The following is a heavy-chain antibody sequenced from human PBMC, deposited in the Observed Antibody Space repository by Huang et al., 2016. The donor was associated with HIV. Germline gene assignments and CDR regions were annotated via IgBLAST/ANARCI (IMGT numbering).Heavy chain of an antibody. CDR1: GFTFSNYA. J-gene: IGHJ4*02. CDR3: ARSEPSRYYFDY. V-gene: IGHV3-30-3*01. Sequence: QVQLVESGGGVVQPGTSLRLSCAASGFTFSNYARNWVRQAPGNGLEWGAVISNEGSTKYYADSVKGRFTISRDNSKNTVYLQMNSLRAEDTAVYYCARSEPSRYYFDYWGQGTLVTVSS. CDR2: ISNEGSTK.